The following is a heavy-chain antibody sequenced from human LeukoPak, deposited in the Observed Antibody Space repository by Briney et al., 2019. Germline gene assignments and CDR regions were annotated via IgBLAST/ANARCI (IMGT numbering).Heavy chain of an antibody. CDR2: IKGSGGTT. CDR3: AKVTSGWYFDY. Sequence: GGSLRLSCAASGFTVTDNYMNWVRQSSGKGLEWVSAIKGSGGTTYYADSVKGRFTISRDNSNNTLYLQMNSLRAEDTAVYYCAKVTSGWYFDYWGQGTLVTVSS. D-gene: IGHD6-19*01. V-gene: IGHV3-23*01. CDR1: GFTVTDNY. J-gene: IGHJ4*02.